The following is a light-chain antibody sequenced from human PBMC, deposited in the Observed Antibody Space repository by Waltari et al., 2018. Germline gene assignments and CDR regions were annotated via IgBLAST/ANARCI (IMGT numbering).Light chain of an antibody. J-gene: IGKJ1*01. V-gene: IGKV3-15*01. CDR2: GAS. CDR3: QQYNDWPT. CDR1: ENIRNR. Sequence: IVMTQSPATLSVSPGQSATLSCRASENIRNRLAWYQQKPGQAPRLRIYGASTWATGVPDRFSGSGSETEFTLTITSLQSEDFGVYFCQQYNDWPTFGQGTKVEIK.